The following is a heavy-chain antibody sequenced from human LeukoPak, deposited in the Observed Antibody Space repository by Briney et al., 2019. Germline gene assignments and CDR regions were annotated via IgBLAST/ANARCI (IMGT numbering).Heavy chain of an antibody. D-gene: IGHD5-12*01. V-gene: IGHV3-21*01. CDR1: GFTLSSYS. CDR3: ARDRRGYDYDY. J-gene: IGHJ4*02. Sequence: PGGSLRLSCAASGFTLSSYSMNWVRQAPGKGLEWVSSISSSSTYIYYADSVKGRFTISRDNAKNSLYLQMNSLRAEDTAVYYCARDRRGYDYDYWGQGTLVTVSS. CDR2: ISSSSTYI.